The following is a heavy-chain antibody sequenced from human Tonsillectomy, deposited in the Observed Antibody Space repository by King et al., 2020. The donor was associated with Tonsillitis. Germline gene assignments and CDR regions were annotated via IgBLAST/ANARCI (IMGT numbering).Heavy chain of an antibody. D-gene: IGHD3-10*01. Sequence: VQLVESGGGLVQPGRSLRLSCAASGFTFDDYAMHWVRQAPGKALEWVSGISWSSGTIGYADSVKGRFTISRDNAKNSLYLQMNSLRAVDTALYYCAKDIRDMVRGVLNYWGQGTLVTVSS. CDR2: ISWSSGTI. CDR3: AKDIRDMVRGVLNY. V-gene: IGHV3-9*01. J-gene: IGHJ4*02. CDR1: GFTFDDYA.